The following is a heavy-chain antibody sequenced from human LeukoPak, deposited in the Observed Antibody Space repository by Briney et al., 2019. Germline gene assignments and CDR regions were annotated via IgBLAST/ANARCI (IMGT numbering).Heavy chain of an antibody. CDR1: GYTFTSYC. V-gene: IGHV1-2*02. Sequence: ASVKVSCKTSGYTFTSYCIHWVRQAPGQGLEWMGWINPNSGGTNSAQKFQGRVTMTRDTSISTAYMELSRLRSDDTAVYYCARGVWGATTFFDYWGQGTLVTVSS. J-gene: IGHJ4*02. D-gene: IGHD1-26*01. CDR2: INPNSGGT. CDR3: ARGVWGATTFFDY.